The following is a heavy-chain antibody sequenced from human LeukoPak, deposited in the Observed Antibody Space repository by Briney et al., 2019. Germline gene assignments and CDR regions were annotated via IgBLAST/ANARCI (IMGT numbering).Heavy chain of an antibody. Sequence: GGSLRLSCAASGFTFSSSAMSWVRRAPGKGLQSFASISGSGADTYYTDSVKGRFTISRDNLNNTVYLQMNSLRAEDTAVYYCAKDPLRYCSSTSCYGIDYWGQGTLVTVSS. V-gene: IGHV3-23*01. CDR1: GFTFSSSA. D-gene: IGHD2-2*01. J-gene: IGHJ4*02. CDR2: ISGSGADT. CDR3: AKDPLRYCSSTSCYGIDY.